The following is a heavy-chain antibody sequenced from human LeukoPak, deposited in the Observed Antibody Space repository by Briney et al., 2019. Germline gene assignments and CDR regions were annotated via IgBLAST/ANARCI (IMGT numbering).Heavy chain of an antibody. J-gene: IGHJ4*02. CDR3: ARSSGTGTFSY. CDR1: GDSIIRSTYY. V-gene: IGHV4-39*02. D-gene: IGHD6-25*01. CDR2: VYYGRIP. Sequence: SETLSLTCTVSGDSIIRSTYYWACIRQPPGKGLEWIGSVYYGRIPYFNPSLESRATISVDTSKNHFSLKMSSVTATDTAVYYCARSSGTGTFSYWGQGTLVTVSS.